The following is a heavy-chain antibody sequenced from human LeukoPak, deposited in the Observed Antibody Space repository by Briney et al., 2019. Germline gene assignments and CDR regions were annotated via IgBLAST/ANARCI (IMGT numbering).Heavy chain of an antibody. CDR1: GFTFTTYW. Sequence: GGSPRLSCAASGFTFTTYWMSWVRQAPGKGLEWVANINQDGSEIYYVDSAKGRFIISRDNPKNSLSLQMNSLRAEDTAVYYCVRDRSRFGESDWGQGTLVMVSS. CDR3: VRDRSRFGESD. J-gene: IGHJ4*02. D-gene: IGHD3-10*01. CDR2: INQDGSEI. V-gene: IGHV3-7*01.